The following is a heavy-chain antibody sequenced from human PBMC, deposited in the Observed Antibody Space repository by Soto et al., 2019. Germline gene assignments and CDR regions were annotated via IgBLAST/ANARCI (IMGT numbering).Heavy chain of an antibody. CDR3: ATFTVGNTEEDRGY. CDR1: GGTFSSYT. Sequence: QVQLVQSGAEVKKPGSSVKVSCKASGGTFSSYTISWVRQAPGQGLEWMGRIIPILGIANYAQKFQCRVTITADKSTSTAYMELSIMRSEDTRLYHCATFTVGNTEEDRGYWGQGTLVTVSS. J-gene: IGHJ4*02. CDR2: IIPILGIA. V-gene: IGHV1-69*02. D-gene: IGHD3-10*01.